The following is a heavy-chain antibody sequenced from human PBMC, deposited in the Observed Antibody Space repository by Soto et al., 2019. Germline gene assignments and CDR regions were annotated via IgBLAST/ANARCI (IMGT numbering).Heavy chain of an antibody. V-gene: IGHV3-30-3*01. J-gene: IGHJ4*02. CDR1: GFTFSSYA. CDR3: ARDRLYYDLRYYDSFLVY. Sequence: GGSLRLSCAASGFTFSSYAMHWVRQAPGKGLEWVAVISYDGSNKYYADSVKGRFTISRDNSKNTLYLQMNSLRAEDTAVYYCARDRLYYDLRYYDSFLVYWGQGTLVTVSS. CDR2: ISYDGSNK. D-gene: IGHD3-9*01.